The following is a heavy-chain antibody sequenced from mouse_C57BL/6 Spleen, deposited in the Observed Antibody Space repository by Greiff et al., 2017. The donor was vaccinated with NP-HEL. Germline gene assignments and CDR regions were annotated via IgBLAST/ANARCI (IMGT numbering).Heavy chain of an antibody. J-gene: IGHJ2*01. CDR3: ARENYGYYFDY. CDR1: GFTFSDYY. V-gene: IGHV5-16*01. CDR2: INYDGSST. Sequence: EVMLVESEGGLVQPGSSMKLSCTASGFTFSDYYMAWVRQVPEKGLEWVANINYDGSSTYYLDSLKSRFIISRDNAKNILYLQMSSLKSEDTATYYCARENYGYYFDYWGQGTTLTVSS. D-gene: IGHD1-1*01.